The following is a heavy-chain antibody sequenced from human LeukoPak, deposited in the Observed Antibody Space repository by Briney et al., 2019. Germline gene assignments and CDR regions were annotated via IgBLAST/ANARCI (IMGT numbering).Heavy chain of an antibody. J-gene: IGHJ4*02. CDR2: IYYSGST. CDR1: GGSISSGDYY. Sequence: PSETLSLTCTVSGGSISSGDYYWSWIRQHPGKGLEWIGYIYYSGSTYYNPSLKSRVTISVDTSKNQFSLKLSSVTAADTAVYYCAKDLDESSGYRFDYWGQGTLVTVSS. CDR3: AKDLDESSGYRFDY. D-gene: IGHD3-22*01. V-gene: IGHV4-31*03.